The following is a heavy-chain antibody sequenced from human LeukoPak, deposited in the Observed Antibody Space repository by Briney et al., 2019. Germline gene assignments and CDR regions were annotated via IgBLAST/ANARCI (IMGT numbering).Heavy chain of an antibody. CDR3: AKDNVPAYNFDY. CDR2: ISASGGST. Sequence: GGSLRLSCAASGFTFTNFAMNWVRLAPGKGLQWVSSISASGGSTDYIDSVKGRFTISRDNSKNTVYLQMDSLRVEDTAVYYCAKDNVPAYNFDYWGQGTLVTVSS. J-gene: IGHJ4*02. CDR1: GFTFTNFA. V-gene: IGHV3-23*01. D-gene: IGHD1-1*01.